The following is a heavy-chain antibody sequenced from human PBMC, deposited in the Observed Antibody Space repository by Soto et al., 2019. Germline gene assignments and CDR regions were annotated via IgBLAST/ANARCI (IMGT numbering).Heavy chain of an antibody. D-gene: IGHD2-2*02. Sequence: GASVKVSCKASGYTFTSYGISWVRQAPRQGLEWMGWISAYNGNTNYAQKLQGRVTMTTDTSTSTAFMELRSLRSDDTAVYYCARQDIVVVPAAIGIDYWGQGTLVTVSS. V-gene: IGHV1-18*01. CDR1: GYTFTSYG. J-gene: IGHJ4*02. CDR2: ISAYNGNT. CDR3: ARQDIVVVPAAIGIDY.